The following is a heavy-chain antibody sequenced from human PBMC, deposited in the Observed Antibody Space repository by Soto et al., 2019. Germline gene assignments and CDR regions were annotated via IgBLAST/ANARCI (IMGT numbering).Heavy chain of an antibody. V-gene: IGHV3-23*01. J-gene: IGHJ6*02. CDR2: ISGSGGST. D-gene: IGHD5-12*01. CDR1: GFTFSSYA. Sequence: GGSLRLSCAASGFTFSSYAMSWVRQAPGKGLEWVSAISGSGGSTYYADSVKGRFTISRDNSKKTLYLQMNSLRAEDTAVYYCAKDMAGGSGYDYYYYHGMDVWGQGTTVTVSS. CDR3: AKDMAGGSGYDYYYYHGMDV.